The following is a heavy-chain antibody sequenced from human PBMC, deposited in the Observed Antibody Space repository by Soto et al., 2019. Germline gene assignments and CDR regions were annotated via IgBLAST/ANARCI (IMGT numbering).Heavy chain of an antibody. D-gene: IGHD6-19*01. CDR3: ARLSMYTSGWSSPFDY. CDR2: IDPSDSYS. CDR1: GYSFTSYW. Sequence: GESLKISCKGSGYSFTSYWISWVRQMPRKGLEWMGRIDPSDSYSDYSPSFQGHVTISADKSISTAYLQWSSLKASDTAMHYCARLSMYTSGWSSPFDYWGQGALVTVSS. J-gene: IGHJ4*02. V-gene: IGHV5-10-1*01.